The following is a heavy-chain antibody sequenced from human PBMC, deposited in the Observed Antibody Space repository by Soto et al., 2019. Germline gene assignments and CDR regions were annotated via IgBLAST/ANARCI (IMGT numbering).Heavy chain of an antibody. CDR1: RYRFTACY. D-gene: IGHD6-13*01. CDR2: VNPNRGVT. J-gene: IGHJ4*02. CDR3: AKLRRAVAAAGGLFDY. V-gene: IGHV1-2*02. Sequence: ASVEFSCKASRYRFTACYVHCAAHAPGQEREWMGWVNPNRGVTSYAQKFQDRVLMTRHTSISTAYMELDSMRAEDTAVYYCAKLRRAVAAAGGLFDYCGQGTMVTVSS.